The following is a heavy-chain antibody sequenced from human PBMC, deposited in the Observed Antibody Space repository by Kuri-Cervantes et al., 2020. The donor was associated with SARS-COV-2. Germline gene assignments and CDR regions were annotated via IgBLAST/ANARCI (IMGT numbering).Heavy chain of an antibody. V-gene: IGHV4-59*01. CDR3: ARVSGSGSNWAWYFDL. D-gene: IGHD1-26*01. Sequence: GSLRLSCTVSGGSISSYYWSWIRQPPGKGLEWIGYIYNSGSTNYNPSLKSRVTISVDTSKNQFSLKLSSVTAADTAVYHCARVSGSGSNWAWYFDLWSRGTLVTVYS. CDR1: GGSISSYY. CDR2: IYNSGST. J-gene: IGHJ2*01.